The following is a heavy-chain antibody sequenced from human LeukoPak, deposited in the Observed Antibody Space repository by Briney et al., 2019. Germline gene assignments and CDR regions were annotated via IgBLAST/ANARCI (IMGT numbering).Heavy chain of an antibody. J-gene: IGHJ4*02. D-gene: IGHD3-10*01. CDR3: ARRAITVAPYYFDY. Sequence: GSLRLSCAASGFTFSSSAMSWVRQVPGKGLVWIGLYYSGTTYYNPSLKSRVTMYADTSKSQFSLKLTSVTAADTAVYFCARRAITVAPYYFDYWGQGTLVTVSS. CDR1: GFTFSSSA. CDR2: LYYSGTT. V-gene: IGHV4-4*01.